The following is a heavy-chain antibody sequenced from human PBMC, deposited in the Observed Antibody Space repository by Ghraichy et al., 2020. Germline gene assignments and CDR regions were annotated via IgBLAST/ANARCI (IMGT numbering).Heavy chain of an antibody. V-gene: IGHV4-34*01. D-gene: IGHD6-13*01. Sequence: SETLSLTCAVYGGSFSGYYWSWIRQPPGKGLEWIGEINHSGSTNYNPSLKSRVTISVDTSKNQFSLKPSSVTAADTAVYYCASVPYSSSWWGGFWDWGQGTLVTVSS. CDR1: GGSFSGYY. CDR3: ASVPYSSSWWGGFWD. CDR2: INHSGST. J-gene: IGHJ4*02.